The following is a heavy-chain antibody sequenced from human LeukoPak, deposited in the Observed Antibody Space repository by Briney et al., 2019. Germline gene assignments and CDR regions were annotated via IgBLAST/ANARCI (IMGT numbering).Heavy chain of an antibody. CDR1: GYTFTSYA. J-gene: IGHJ3*02. V-gene: IGHV1-3*01. D-gene: IGHD2-21*01. CDR3: ARDPGDRAFDI. CDR2: INAGNGNT. Sequence: ASVKVSCKASGYTFTSYAMHWVRQAPGQRLEWMGWINAGNGNTKYSQKFQGRVTISRDTSASTAYMELSSLRSEDTAVYYCARDPGDRAFDIWGQGTMVTVSS.